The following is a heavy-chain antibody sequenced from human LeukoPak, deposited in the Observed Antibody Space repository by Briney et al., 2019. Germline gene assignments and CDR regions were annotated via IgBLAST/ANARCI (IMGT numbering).Heavy chain of an antibody. J-gene: IGHJ4*02. Sequence: VASVKVSCKASGGTFSSYAISWVRQAPGQGLEWVGGIIPIFGTANYAQKFQGRVTITADESTSTAYMELSSLRSEDTAVYYCARVSRSGYDLFPDYWGQGTLVTVSS. CDR3: ARVSRSGYDLFPDY. D-gene: IGHD5-12*01. V-gene: IGHV1-69*13. CDR1: GGTFSSYA. CDR2: IIPIFGTA.